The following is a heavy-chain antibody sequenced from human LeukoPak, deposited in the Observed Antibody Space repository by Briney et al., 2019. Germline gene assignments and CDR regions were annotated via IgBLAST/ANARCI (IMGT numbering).Heavy chain of an antibody. CDR3: ANLNCFDWLSIFDY. D-gene: IGHD3-9*01. J-gene: IGHJ4*02. CDR1: GFTFSSYA. Sequence: GGSLRLSCAASGFTFSSYAMSWVRRAPGKGLEWVSAISGSGGSTYYADSVKGRFTISRDNSKNTLYLQMNSLRAEDTAVYYCANLNCFDWLSIFDYWGQGTLVTVSS. CDR2: ISGSGGST. V-gene: IGHV3-23*01.